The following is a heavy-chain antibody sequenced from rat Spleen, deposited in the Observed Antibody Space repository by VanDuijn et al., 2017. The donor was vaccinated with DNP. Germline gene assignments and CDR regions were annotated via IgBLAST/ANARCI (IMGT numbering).Heavy chain of an antibody. CDR1: GFTFSDYN. CDR2: ISYEGSST. V-gene: IGHV5-7*01. Sequence: EVQLVESGGGLVQPGRSMKLSCAASGFTFSDYNMAWVRQAPKKGLEWVATISYEGSSTYYRESVKGRFTISRDHAKSTLYLQMDSLRSEDTATYFCARXXRVXXVATXWYFDFXGPGTMXXVSS. D-gene: IGHD1-8*01. CDR3: ARXXRVXXVATXWYFDF. J-gene: IGHJ1*01.